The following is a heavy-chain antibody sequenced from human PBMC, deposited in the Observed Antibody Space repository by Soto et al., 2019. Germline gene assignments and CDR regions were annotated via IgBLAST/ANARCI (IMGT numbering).Heavy chain of an antibody. CDR2: ISSSSSYI. CDR3: ARDPEYDYIWGSYRPDWSDP. D-gene: IGHD3-16*02. V-gene: IGHV3-21*01. J-gene: IGHJ5*02. CDR1: GFTFSSYS. Sequence: GGSLRLSCAASGFTFSSYSMNWVRQAPGKGLEWVSSISSSSSYIYHADTVKGRFTIPRDNAKNSLYLQMNSLRAEDTAVYYCARDPEYDYIWGSYRPDWSDPWGQGTLVTDSS.